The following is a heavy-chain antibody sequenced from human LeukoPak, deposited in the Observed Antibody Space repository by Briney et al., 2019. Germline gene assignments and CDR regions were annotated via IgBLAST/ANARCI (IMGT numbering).Heavy chain of an antibody. Sequence: SGTLSLTCTVSGGSISSSSYYWGWIRQPPGKGLEWIGEINHSGSTNYNPSLKSRVTISVDTSKNQFSLKLSSVTATDTAVYYCARVGARGYSYGYWAVNYYGMDVWGQGTTVTVSS. D-gene: IGHD5-18*01. V-gene: IGHV4-39*07. CDR1: GGSISSSSYY. CDR3: ARVGARGYSYGYWAVNYYGMDV. J-gene: IGHJ6*02. CDR2: INHSGST.